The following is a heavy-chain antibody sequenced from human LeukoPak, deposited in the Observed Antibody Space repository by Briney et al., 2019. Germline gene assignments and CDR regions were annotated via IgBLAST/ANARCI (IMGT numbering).Heavy chain of an antibody. J-gene: IGHJ5*02. CDR3: ARGVQGVLLWFGEGLYNWFDP. D-gene: IGHD3-10*01. CDR2: IYYSGRT. CDR1: GGSISSSSYY. Sequence: SETLSLTCTVSGGSISSSSYYWGWIRQPPGKGLEWIGSIYYSGRTYYNPSLKSRVTISVDTSKNQFSLKLSSVTAADTAVYYCARGVQGVLLWFGEGLYNWFDPWGQGTLVTVSS. V-gene: IGHV4-39*07.